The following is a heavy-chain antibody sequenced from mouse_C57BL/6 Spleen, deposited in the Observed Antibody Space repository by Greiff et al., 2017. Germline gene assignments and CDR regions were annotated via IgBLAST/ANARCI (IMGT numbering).Heavy chain of an antibody. CDR1: GYTFTSYW. D-gene: IGHD3-2*02. CDR2: IHPNSGST. J-gene: IGHJ4*01. CDR3: ARRTAQGYYAMDY. V-gene: IGHV1-64*01. Sequence: QVQLKQPGAELVKPGASVKLSCKASGYTFTSYWMHWVKQRPGQGLEWIGMIHPNSGSTNYNEKFKSKATLTVDKSSSTAYMQLSSLTSEDSAVYYCARRTAQGYYAMDYWGQGTSVTVSS.